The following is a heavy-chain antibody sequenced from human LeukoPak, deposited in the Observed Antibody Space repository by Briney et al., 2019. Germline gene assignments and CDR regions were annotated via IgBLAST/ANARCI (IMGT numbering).Heavy chain of an antibody. J-gene: IGHJ5*02. CDR2: INARGDA. D-gene: IGHD2-2*01. CDR3: ARGQVPAARGYNWFDT. V-gene: IGHV4-34*01. CDR1: GWSFNDYY. Sequence: SETLSLTCAVYGWSFNDYYWNWIRQPPGKGLEWIGEINARGDANYNPSTKSRVTISVDTSKKQFPPRLTSMIAADTALYYCARGQVPAARGYNWFDTWGQGTLVTVSS.